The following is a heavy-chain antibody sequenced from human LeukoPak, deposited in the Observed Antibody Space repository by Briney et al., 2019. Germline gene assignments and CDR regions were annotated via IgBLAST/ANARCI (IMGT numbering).Heavy chain of an antibody. Sequence: PSQTLSLTCTVSGGSISSCGYYWSWIRQHPGKGLEWIGYIYYSGSTYYNPSLKSRVTISVDTSKNQFSLKLSSVTAADTAVYYCARAELELPSKLWFDPWGQGTLVTVSS. V-gene: IGHV4-31*03. CDR3: ARAELELPSKLWFDP. J-gene: IGHJ5*02. CDR2: IYYSGST. D-gene: IGHD1-7*01. CDR1: GGSISSCGYY.